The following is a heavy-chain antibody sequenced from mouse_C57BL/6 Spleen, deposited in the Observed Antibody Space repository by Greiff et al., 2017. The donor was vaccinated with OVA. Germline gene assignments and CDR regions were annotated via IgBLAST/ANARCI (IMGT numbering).Heavy chain of an antibody. V-gene: IGHV3-6*01. D-gene: IGHD3-2*02. CDR1: GYSITSGYF. J-gene: IGHJ3*01. CDR3: ARVLDSSGDAWVAY. CDR2: ISYAGSN. Sequence: EVQLVESGPGLVKPSQSLSLTCSVSGYSITSGYFWNWLRQFPGNNLEWMGYISYAGSNNYNPSLKNRISITRDTSKNQFFLKLNTVTTEDTATYYCARVLDSSGDAWVAYWGQGTLVTVSA.